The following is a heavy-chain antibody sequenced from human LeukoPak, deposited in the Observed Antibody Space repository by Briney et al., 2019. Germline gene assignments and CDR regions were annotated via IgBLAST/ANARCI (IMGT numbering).Heavy chain of an antibody. J-gene: IGHJ3*01. CDR3: AKDIQLST. CDR2: ISSSGNNA. CDR1: VFTFRDAA. Sequence: GGSLRLSCAVSVFTFRDAAMTWVRQAPGKGLEWVSLISSSGNNAYYADSVKGRFTISRDNSKNTLSLQMNSLRVEDTAIYYCAKDIQLSTWGLGTMVTVSS. D-gene: IGHD5-24*01. V-gene: IGHV3-23*01.